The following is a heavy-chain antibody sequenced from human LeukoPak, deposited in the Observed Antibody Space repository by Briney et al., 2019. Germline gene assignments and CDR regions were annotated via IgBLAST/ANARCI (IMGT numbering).Heavy chain of an antibody. CDR3: ARDFKSYYYDSSGPHGAFDI. Sequence: ASVKVSCKASGYTFTSYAMHWVRQAPGQGLEWMGWISAYNGNTNYAQKLQGRVTMTTDTSTSTAYMELRSLRSDDTAVYYCARDFKSYYYDSSGPHGAFDIWGQGTMVTVSS. J-gene: IGHJ3*02. CDR1: GYTFTSYA. V-gene: IGHV1-18*01. D-gene: IGHD3-22*01. CDR2: ISAYNGNT.